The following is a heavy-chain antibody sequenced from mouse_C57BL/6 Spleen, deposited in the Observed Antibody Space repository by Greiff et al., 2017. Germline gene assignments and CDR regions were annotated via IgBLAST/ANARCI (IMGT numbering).Heavy chain of an antibody. CDR1: GYTFTSYW. J-gene: IGHJ1*03. Sequence: VQLQQPGAELVRPGSSVKLSCKASGYTFTSYWMHWVKQRPIQGLEWIGNIDPSDSETHYNQKFKDKATLTVDKSSSTAYMQLSSLTSEDSAVSYCARADGYSWYCDVWGTGTTVTVSS. CDR3: ARADGYSWYCDV. CDR2: IDPSDSET. D-gene: IGHD2-3*01. V-gene: IGHV1-52*01.